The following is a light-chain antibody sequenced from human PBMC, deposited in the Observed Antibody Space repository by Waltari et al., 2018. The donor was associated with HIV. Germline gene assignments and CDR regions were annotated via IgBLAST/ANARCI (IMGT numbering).Light chain of an antibody. Sequence: QSVLTQPPSASETPGQRVTISCSGSSSNIGSNYVYWYQHLPGTAPKLLIYRNNPRPSGGPDRLSGSKSGPSASLAISGLRSEDDADYYCAAWGDSLTSFVFGTGTKVTVL. V-gene: IGLV1-47*01. CDR3: AAWGDSLTSFV. CDR1: SSNIGSNY. CDR2: RNN. J-gene: IGLJ1*01.